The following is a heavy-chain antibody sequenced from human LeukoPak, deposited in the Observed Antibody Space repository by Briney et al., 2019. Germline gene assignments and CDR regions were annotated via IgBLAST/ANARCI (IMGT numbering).Heavy chain of an antibody. CDR2: ISGSGGST. CDR1: GFTFSSYA. CDR3: ATVGSSGWYYDY. D-gene: IGHD6-19*01. V-gene: IGHV3-23*01. J-gene: IGHJ4*02. Sequence: GGSLRLSCAASGFTFSSYAMSWVRQAPGKGLEWVSGISGSGGSTYHADSVKGRFTISRDNSKNTLYLQMNSLRAEDTAVYYCATVGSSGWYYDYWGQGTLVTVSS.